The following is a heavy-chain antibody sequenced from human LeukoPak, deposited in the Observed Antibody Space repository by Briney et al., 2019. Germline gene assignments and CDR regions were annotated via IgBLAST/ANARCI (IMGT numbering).Heavy chain of an antibody. D-gene: IGHD3-10*01. CDR2: INHSGST. J-gene: IGHJ5*02. V-gene: IGHV4-34*01. CDR1: GGSFSGYY. Sequence: SETLSLTCAVYGGSFSGYYWSWIRQPPGKGLEWIGEINHSGSTNYNPSLKSRVTISVDTSKNQFSLKLSSVTAADTAVYYCARAMVRPQQRWFDPWGQGTLVTVSS. CDR3: ARAMVRPQQRWFDP.